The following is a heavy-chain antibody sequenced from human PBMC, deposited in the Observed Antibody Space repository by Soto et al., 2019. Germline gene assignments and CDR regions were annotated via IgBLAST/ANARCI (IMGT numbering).Heavy chain of an antibody. CDR1: GGSFSGYY. J-gene: IGHJ5*02. Sequence: SETLSLTCAVYGGSFSGYYWSWIRQPPGKGLEWIGEINHSGSTNYNPSLKSRVTISVDTSKNQFSLKLSSVTAADTAVYYCARKRIVVVVAATPRGWFDPWGQGILVTVSS. D-gene: IGHD2-15*01. V-gene: IGHV4-34*01. CDR3: ARKRIVVVVAATPRGWFDP. CDR2: INHSGST.